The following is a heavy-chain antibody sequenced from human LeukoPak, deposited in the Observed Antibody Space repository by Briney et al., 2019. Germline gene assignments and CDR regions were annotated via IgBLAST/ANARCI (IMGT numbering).Heavy chain of an antibody. CDR2: LSSSSSYI. CDR1: GFTFRSFS. Sequence: GGGPRISWAAPGFTFRSFSMKWGRPAPGEGAGLGSSLSSSSSYIYYADSVRGRFTISRDNAKNSLYLQMNSLRAEDTAVYYCAKWKGQYNWNYAFDPWGQGTLVTVSS. J-gene: IGHJ5*02. V-gene: IGHV3-21*04. D-gene: IGHD1-7*01. CDR3: AKWKGQYNWNYAFDP.